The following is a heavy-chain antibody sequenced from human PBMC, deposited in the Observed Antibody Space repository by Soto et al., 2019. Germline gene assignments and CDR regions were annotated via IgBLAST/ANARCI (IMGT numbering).Heavy chain of an antibody. J-gene: IGHJ3*02. CDR3: AKDRKITMIGVVRSEAFDI. V-gene: IGHV3-7*01. CDR2: IKQDGSET. Sequence: PGGSLRLSCAASGFTFNSYWMTWLRQAPGMGPEWVASIKQDGSETYYMDSVKGRFTISKDNAQNSLHLQMNSLRAEDTAVYYCAKDRKITMIGVVRSEAFDIWGQGTMVTVSS. CDR1: GFTFNSYW. D-gene: IGHD3-22*01.